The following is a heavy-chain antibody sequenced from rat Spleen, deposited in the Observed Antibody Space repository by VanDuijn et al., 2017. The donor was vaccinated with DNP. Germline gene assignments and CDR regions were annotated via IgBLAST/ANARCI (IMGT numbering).Heavy chain of an antibody. V-gene: IGHV5-7*01. CDR3: ARPDY. J-gene: IGHJ2*01. Sequence: EVQLVESGGGLVQPGRSLKLSCAASGFTFSDYNMAWVRQAPKKGLEWVGTISYDGNSISYRDSVKGRFTISRDTAKSTLYLQMDSLRSEDTATYYCARPDYWGKGVMVTVS. CDR2: ISYDGNSI. CDR1: GFTFSDYN.